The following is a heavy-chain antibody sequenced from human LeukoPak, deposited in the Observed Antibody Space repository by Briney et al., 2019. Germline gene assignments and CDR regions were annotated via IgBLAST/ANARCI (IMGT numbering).Heavy chain of an antibody. CDR1: GFTFSSYA. CDR2: ISGSGGST. V-gene: IGHV3-23*01. CDR3: AKAPYGSGKRGWYFDL. Sequence: GGSLRLSCAASGFTFSSYAMSWVRQAPGKGLEWFSAISGSGGSTYYADSVKGRFTISRDNSKNTLYLQMNSLRAEDTAVYYCAKAPYGSGKRGWYFDLWGRGTLVTVSS. J-gene: IGHJ2*01. D-gene: IGHD3-10*01.